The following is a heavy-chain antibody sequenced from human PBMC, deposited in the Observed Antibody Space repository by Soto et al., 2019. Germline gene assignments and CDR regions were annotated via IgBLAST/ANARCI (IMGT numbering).Heavy chain of an antibody. D-gene: IGHD3-10*01. Sequence: QVQLQQWGAGLLKPSETLSLTCAVYGGSFSGYYWSWIRQPPGKGLEWIGEINHSGSTNYNPSLKSRVTIAVDTSKNQFSLKLSSLTAADTAVYYCARGRVVRAGRGYFDLWGRGTLVTVSS. CDR3: ARGRVVRAGRGYFDL. CDR1: GGSFSGYY. J-gene: IGHJ2*01. V-gene: IGHV4-34*01. CDR2: INHSGST.